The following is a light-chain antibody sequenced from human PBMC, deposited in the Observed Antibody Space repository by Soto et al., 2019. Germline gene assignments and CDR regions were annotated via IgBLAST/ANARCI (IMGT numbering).Light chain of an antibody. CDR2: GTT. V-gene: IGKV3-20*01. CDR3: QWYGASPPWT. J-gene: IGKJ1*01. Sequence: IVLTQAPGRLSFSPGAGATHSCRGSQIVDSRYLAWYQQKLGQAPRLLIYGTTNRATGIPDRFSGSGSGTDFTLNISRLEPEDSAVFYCQWYGASPPWTFGQGTKVDIK. CDR1: QIVDSRY.